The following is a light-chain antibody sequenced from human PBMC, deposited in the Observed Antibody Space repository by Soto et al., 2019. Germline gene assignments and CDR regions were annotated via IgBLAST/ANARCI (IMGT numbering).Light chain of an antibody. CDR2: GAS. V-gene: IGKV3-20*01. J-gene: IGKJ3*01. CDR1: QTVTSNY. Sequence: IVLTQSPGTLSLSPGERATLSCRASQTVTSNYLAWYQQKPGQAPRLLVYGASTRATGIPGRFSGSGSGTDCTLTISRLEPEDFAVYYCQQYGNPYQFTFGPGTKVDI. CDR3: QQYGNPYQFT.